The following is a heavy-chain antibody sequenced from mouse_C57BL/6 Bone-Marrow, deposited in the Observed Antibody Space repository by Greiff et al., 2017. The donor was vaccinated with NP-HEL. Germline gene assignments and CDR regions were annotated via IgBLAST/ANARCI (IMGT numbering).Heavy chain of an antibody. CDR1: GYTFTSYW. CDR3: TRDDGYYAWFAY. V-gene: IGHV1-5*01. CDR2: IYPGNSDT. J-gene: IGHJ3*01. Sequence: VQLQQSGTVLARPGASVKMSCKTSGYTFTSYWMHWVKQRPGQGLEWVGAIYPGNSDTSYNQKFKGKAKLNAVTSASTAYTDLISLTNEDSAVYYCTRDDGYYAWFAYWGQGTLVTVSA. D-gene: IGHD2-3*01.